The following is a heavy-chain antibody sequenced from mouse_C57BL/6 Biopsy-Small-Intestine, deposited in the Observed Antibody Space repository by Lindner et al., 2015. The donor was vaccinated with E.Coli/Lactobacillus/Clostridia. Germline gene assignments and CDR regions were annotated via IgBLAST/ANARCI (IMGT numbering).Heavy chain of an antibody. V-gene: IGHV1-54*01. CDR1: GYAFTNYL. D-gene: IGHD1-1*02. Sequence: VQLQESGAELVRPGTSVKVSCKASGYAFTNYLIEWMKQRPGQGLEWIGMINPGSGGADFSEKFKGKATLTADKSSNTAYMQLSSLTSEDSAVYFCARVADYFDYWGQGTTLTVSS. CDR2: INPGSGGA. J-gene: IGHJ2*01. CDR3: ARVADYFDY.